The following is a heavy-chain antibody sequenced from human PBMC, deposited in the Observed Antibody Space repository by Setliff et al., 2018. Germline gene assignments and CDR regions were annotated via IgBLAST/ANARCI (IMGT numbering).Heavy chain of an antibody. D-gene: IGHD3-10*01. Sequence: AASVKVSCKVSGYTLTELSMHWVRQAPGKGLEWMGGFDPEDGETIYAQKFQGRVTMTEDTSTDTAYMELSSLRSEDTAVYYCATFIRPGYYYGSGSYSDWGQGTLVTVSS. CDR1: GYTLTELS. CDR3: ATFIRPGYYYGSGSYSD. CDR2: FDPEDGET. J-gene: IGHJ4*02. V-gene: IGHV1-24*01.